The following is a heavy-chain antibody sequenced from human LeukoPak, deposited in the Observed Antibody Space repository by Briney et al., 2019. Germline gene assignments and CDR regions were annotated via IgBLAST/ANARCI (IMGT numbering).Heavy chain of an antibody. V-gene: IGHV3-23*01. CDR1: GFTFSSYA. CDR2: ISGSGGST. J-gene: IGHJ4*02. Sequence: PGGSLRLSCAASGFTFSSYAMSWVRPAPGKGLEWVSAISGSGGSTYYADSVKGRFTISRGNSKNTLYLQMNSLRAEDTAVYYCAKFGTLLYQEGPPTFWGQGTLVTVSS. CDR3: AKFGTLLYQEGPPTF. D-gene: IGHD2-2*02.